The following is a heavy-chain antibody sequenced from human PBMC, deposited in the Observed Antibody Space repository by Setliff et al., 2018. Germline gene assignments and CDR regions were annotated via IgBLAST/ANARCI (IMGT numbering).Heavy chain of an antibody. CDR1: GYMFTTYG. V-gene: IGHV1-18*01. CDR3: ARGYYDSYARYYVVSDY. J-gene: IGHJ4*02. D-gene: IGHD3-22*01. CDR2: IRVYDGYT. Sequence: ASVKVSCKTSGYMFTTYGISWVRQDPGQGLEWMGWIRVYDGYTDYAQKFQGRVTMTKDTSTSTAYMELRSLRPDDTAVYYCARGYYDSYARYYVVSDYWGQGTPVTVSS.